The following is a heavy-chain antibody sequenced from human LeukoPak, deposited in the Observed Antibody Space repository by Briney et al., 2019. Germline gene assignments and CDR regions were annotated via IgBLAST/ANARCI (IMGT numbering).Heavy chain of an antibody. D-gene: IGHD1-26*01. CDR1: GFTFSSYS. CDR2: ISSSSSYI. Sequence: GGSLRLSCAASGFTFSSYSMNWVRQAPGKGLEWVSSISSSSSYIYYADSVKGRFTISRDNAKNSLYLQMNSLRAEDTAVYYCARDRGGLGRELDPLYYYGMDVWGQGTTVTVSS. V-gene: IGHV3-21*01. J-gene: IGHJ6*02. CDR3: ARDRGGLGRELDPLYYYGMDV.